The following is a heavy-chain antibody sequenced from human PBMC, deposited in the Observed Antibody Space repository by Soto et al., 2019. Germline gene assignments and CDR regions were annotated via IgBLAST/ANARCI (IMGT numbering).Heavy chain of an antibody. Sequence: QVQLVQSGAEVKKPGASVKVSCKASGYTFTSYAMHWVRQAPGQRLEWMGWINAGNGITKYSQKFQGRVTITRDTSASTAYMELSSLRSEDTAVYYCARDYQAVVPDWGQGTLVTVSS. CDR3: ARDYQAVVPD. CDR2: INAGNGIT. J-gene: IGHJ4*02. D-gene: IGHD2-15*01. V-gene: IGHV1-3*01. CDR1: GYTFTSYA.